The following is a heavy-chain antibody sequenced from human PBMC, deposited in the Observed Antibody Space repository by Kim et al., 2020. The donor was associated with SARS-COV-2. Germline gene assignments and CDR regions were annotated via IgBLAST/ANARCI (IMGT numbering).Heavy chain of an antibody. Sequence: SETLSLTCAVYGGSFSGYYWSWIRQPPGKGLEWIGEINHSGSTNYNPSLKSRVTISVDTSKNQFSLKLSSVTAADTAVYYCARNGIAAAGVSFAYWGQGT. CDR1: GGSFSGYY. D-gene: IGHD6-13*01. J-gene: IGHJ4*02. CDR2: INHSGST. CDR3: ARNGIAAAGVSFAY. V-gene: IGHV4-34*01.